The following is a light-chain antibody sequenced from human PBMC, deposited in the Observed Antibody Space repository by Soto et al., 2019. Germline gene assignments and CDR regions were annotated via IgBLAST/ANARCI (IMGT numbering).Light chain of an antibody. CDR1: QTVTFS. V-gene: IGKV1-39*01. J-gene: IGKJ2*01. CDR2: AAS. CDR3: QQSYSSPYT. Sequence: DIQMTQSPSSLSASVGDRVAITCRSSQTVTFSLNWYQQKPGRAPKLLIHAASSLRGGVPSRFSGSGSGTDFTLTINGLQPEDFATYYCQQSYSSPYTFGQGSKLEIK.